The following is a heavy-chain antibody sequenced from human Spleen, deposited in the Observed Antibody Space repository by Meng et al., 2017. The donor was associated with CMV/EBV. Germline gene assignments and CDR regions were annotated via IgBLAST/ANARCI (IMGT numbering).Heavy chain of an antibody. J-gene: IGHJ4*02. CDR3: VLGYCSSTSCYPKGPFDY. CDR2: ISWNSGSI. D-gene: IGHD2-2*01. Sequence: SLKISCAASGFTFDDYAMHWVRQAPGKGLEWVSGISWNSGSIGYADSVKGRFTISRDNAKNSLYLQMNSLRAEDMVLYYCVLGYCSSTSCYPKGPFDYWGQGTLVTVSS. V-gene: IGHV3-9*03. CDR1: GFTFDDYA.